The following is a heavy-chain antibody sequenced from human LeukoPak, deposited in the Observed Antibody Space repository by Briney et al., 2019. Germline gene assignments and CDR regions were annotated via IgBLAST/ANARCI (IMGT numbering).Heavy chain of an antibody. V-gene: IGHV4-61*08. J-gene: IGHJ3*02. CDR1: GGSISSGGYY. D-gene: IGHD3-3*01. CDR3: ARGNIAWYYDFWSGPGDDAYDI. Sequence: TSQTLSLTCTVSGGSISSGGYYWSWIRQPPGKGLEWIGYIYYSGSTNYNPSLKSRVTISVDTSKNQFSLKLSSVTAADTAVYYCARGNIAWYYDFWSGPGDDAYDIWGQGTMVTVSS. CDR2: IYYSGST.